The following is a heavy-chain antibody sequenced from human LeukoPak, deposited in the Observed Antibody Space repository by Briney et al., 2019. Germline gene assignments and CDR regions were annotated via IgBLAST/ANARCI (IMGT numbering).Heavy chain of an antibody. J-gene: IGHJ3*02. D-gene: IGHD1-26*01. CDR2: ISGSGGST. V-gene: IGHV3-23*01. CDR1: GFTFINYA. Sequence: GGSLRLSCVASGFTFINYAMNWVRQAPGKGLERVSGISGSGGSTNYADSVKGRFTISRDNSKNTLYLQMNSLRAEDTAVYYCARDLGSYFDVPHDAFDIWGQGTMVTVSS. CDR3: ARDLGSYFDVPHDAFDI.